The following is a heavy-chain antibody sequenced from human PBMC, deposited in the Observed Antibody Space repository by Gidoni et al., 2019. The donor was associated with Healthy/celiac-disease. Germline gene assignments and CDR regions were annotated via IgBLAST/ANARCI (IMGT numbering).Heavy chain of an antibody. Sequence: ELPLVQSGAAVKKPGASLKISCKGSGYSFTSYWLGWVRQMPGKGREWMGIIDPGDSDTRYSPSFQGQVTIAADKSISTAYLQWSSLKASDTAMYDCARQYWYFDLWGRGTLVTVSS. CDR1: GYSFTSYW. CDR3: ARQYWYFDL. J-gene: IGHJ2*01. V-gene: IGHV5-51*01. CDR2: IDPGDSDT.